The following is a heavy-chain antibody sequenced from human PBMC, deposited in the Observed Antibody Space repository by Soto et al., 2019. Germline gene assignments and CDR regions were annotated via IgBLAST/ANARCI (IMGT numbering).Heavy chain of an antibody. CDR3: AKDIGAGATGSLYPLDY. Sequence: GGSLRFSCAASGFTFDDYTMHWVRQAPGKGLEWVSLISWDGGSTYYADSVKGRFTISRDNSKNSLYLQMNSLRTEDTALYYCAKDIGAGATGSLYPLDYWGQGTLVTVSS. CDR1: GFTFDDYT. D-gene: IGHD1-26*01. J-gene: IGHJ4*02. V-gene: IGHV3-43*01. CDR2: ISWDGGST.